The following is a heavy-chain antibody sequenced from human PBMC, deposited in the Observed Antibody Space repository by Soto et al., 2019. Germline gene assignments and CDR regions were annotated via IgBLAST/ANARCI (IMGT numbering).Heavy chain of an antibody. J-gene: IGHJ6*02. D-gene: IGHD2-15*01. CDR1: GFTFSTYS. Sequence: EVQLVESGGGLVHPGGSLRLSCAASGFTFSTYSLTWVRQPPGNGLEWVAYLSGRSSAIYYADSVKGRFTMSRDNAKNSLYLQINSFREEDTAVYYGARGASGGYYNYYAMDVWVQANTVTVS. CDR2: LSGRSSAI. CDR3: ARGASGGYYNYYAMDV. V-gene: IGHV3-48*02.